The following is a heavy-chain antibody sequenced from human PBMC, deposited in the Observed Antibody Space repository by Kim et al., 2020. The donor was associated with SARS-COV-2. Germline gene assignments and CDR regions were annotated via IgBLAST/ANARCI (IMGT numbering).Heavy chain of an antibody. V-gene: IGHV4-30-4*01. CDR2: IYYSGTT. CDR3: ARHRYGYDY. D-gene: IGHD5-18*01. J-gene: IGHJ4*02. Sequence: SETLSLTCTVSGGSISSGDYYWSWIRQPPGKGLEWMGYIYYSGTTHYNPSLKSRITISRDTSRNQFSVRLRSVTAADTAVYYCARHRYGYDYWVQGALVTVS. CDR1: GGSISSGDYY.